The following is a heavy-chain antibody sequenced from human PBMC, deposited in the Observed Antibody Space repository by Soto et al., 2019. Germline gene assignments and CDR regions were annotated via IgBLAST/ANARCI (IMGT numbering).Heavy chain of an antibody. J-gene: IGHJ6*02. CDR1: GYRFTGYG. D-gene: IGHD2-21*02. CDR2: INPESGAT. V-gene: IGHV1-2*02. Sequence: QVQLVQSGAEVKKPGASLKVSCKASGYRFTGYGVHWVRLVAVQGLHWMGWINPESGATDSAPNFQGRVTMTRERSSNTAYLELSGLRSDDTADDTAVYYCAKSNYGGDDYFQDGLDRWGQGTTVTVSS. CDR3: VYYCAKSNYGGDDYFQDGLDR.